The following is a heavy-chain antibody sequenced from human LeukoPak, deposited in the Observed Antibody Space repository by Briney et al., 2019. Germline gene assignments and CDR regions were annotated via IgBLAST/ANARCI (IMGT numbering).Heavy chain of an antibody. J-gene: IGHJ1*01. Sequence: ASVKVSCKASGYTFTGYYMHWVRQAPGQGLEWMGWINPNSGGTNYGKKFQGRVTLTRDTSISTVYMELSRLRSDDTALYYCARGCPGSSGYVRRRFAEHWGQGTLVTVSS. D-gene: IGHD5-12*01. CDR2: INPNSGGT. CDR3: ARGCPGSSGYVRRRFAEH. V-gene: IGHV1-2*02. CDR1: GYTFTGYY.